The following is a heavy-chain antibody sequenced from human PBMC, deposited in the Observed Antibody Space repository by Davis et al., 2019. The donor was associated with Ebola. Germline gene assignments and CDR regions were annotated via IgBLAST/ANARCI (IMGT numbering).Heavy chain of an antibody. CDR2: ISYDGSNK. D-gene: IGHD3-3*01. Sequence: GESLKISCAASGFTFSSYAMHWVRQAPGKGLEWVAVISYDGSNKYYADSVKGRFTISRDNSKNTLYLQMNSLRAEDTAVYYCAREEPRLTYYDFWSGYYVPNYFDYWGQGTLVTVSS. J-gene: IGHJ4*02. CDR3: AREEPRLTYYDFWSGYYVPNYFDY. CDR1: GFTFSSYA. V-gene: IGHV3-30-3*01.